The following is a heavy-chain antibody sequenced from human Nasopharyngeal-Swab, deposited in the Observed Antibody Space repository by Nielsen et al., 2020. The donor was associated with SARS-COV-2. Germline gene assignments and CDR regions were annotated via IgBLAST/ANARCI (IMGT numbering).Heavy chain of an antibody. CDR1: GYTFTSYA. CDR3: ARVNGYNAGSAAFDI. CDR2: INAGNGNT. Sequence: ASVKVSCKASGYTFTSYAMHWVRQAPGQRLEWMGWINAGNGNTKYSQKFQGRVTITRDTSASTAYVELSSLRSEDTAVYYCARVNGYNAGSAAFDIWGQGTMVTVSS. J-gene: IGHJ3*02. D-gene: IGHD5-24*01. V-gene: IGHV1-3*01.